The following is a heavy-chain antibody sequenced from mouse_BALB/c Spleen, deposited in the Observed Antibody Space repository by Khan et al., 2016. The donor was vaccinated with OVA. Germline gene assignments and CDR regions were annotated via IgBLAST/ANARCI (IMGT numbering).Heavy chain of an antibody. D-gene: IGHD1-1*01. V-gene: IGHV3-2*02. CDR2: ISYSGST. J-gene: IGHJ2*01. Sequence: VQLQQSGPGLLKPSQSLSLTCTVTGYSITSDYAWNWIRQFPGNKLGWMAYISYSGSTTYSPSLRSRISITRDTSNNQFFLQLNSVTTEATAIYYLASGRLLLRYPGYFDYWGQGTTLTVSS. CDR3: ASGRLLLRYPGYFDY. CDR1: GYSITSDYA.